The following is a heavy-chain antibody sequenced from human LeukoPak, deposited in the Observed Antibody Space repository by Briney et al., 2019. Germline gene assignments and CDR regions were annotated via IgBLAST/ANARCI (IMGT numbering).Heavy chain of an antibody. CDR1: GGSISSGGYY. Sequence: SETLSLTCTVSGGSISSGGYYWSWIRQPPGKGLEWIGYIYHSGSTYYNPSLKSRVTISVDRSKNQFSLKLSSVTAADTAVYYCARAAYSSGWENGVDYWGQGTLVTVSS. D-gene: IGHD6-19*01. J-gene: IGHJ4*02. V-gene: IGHV4-30-2*01. CDR3: ARAAYSSGWENGVDY. CDR2: IYHSGST.